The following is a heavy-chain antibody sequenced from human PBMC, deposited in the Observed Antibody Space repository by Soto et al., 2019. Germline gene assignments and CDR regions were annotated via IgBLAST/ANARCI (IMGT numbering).Heavy chain of an antibody. CDR3: AKEGDNWFDP. V-gene: IGHV1-69*13. J-gene: IGHJ5*02. Sequence: ASVKVSCTASGDTFHSSGITWVRQAPGQGLEWMGGIIPKFGITNYAQKFQGRVTITADESTRTAYMELSSLRSEDTAVNYCAKEGDNWFDPGAQGTLVTVSS. CDR1: GDTFHSSG. CDR2: IIPKFGIT.